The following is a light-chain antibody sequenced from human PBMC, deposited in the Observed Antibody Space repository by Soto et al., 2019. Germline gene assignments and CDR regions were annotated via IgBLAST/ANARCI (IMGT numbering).Light chain of an antibody. J-gene: IGKJ1*01. CDR1: QSVGSN. V-gene: IGKV3-15*01. Sequence: EIVMTQSPATLSLSPGERATLSCRASQSVGSNLAWYQQKPGQAPRLLIHGASTRATGIPARFSGSGSGTEFTLTISSLQSEDFAVYYCHQYDNWPLWTFGQGTKVEIK. CDR2: GAS. CDR3: HQYDNWPLWT.